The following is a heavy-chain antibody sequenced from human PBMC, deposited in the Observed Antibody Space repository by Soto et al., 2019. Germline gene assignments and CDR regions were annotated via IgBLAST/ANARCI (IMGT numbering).Heavy chain of an antibody. CDR1: GYTFTSYG. CDR2: ISAYNGNT. CDR3: AGYHLNSYCYGMDV. V-gene: IGHV1-18*01. D-gene: IGHD2-2*01. J-gene: IGHJ6*02. Sequence: QVQLVQSGAAVKKPGASVKVSCKASGYTFTSYGFSWVRQAPGQGLEWMGWISAYNGNTNYAQKLQGRVTMTTDTSTSTAYMDLRRLRSDDTAVDYCAGYHLNSYCYGMDVWGQGTTVAVSS.